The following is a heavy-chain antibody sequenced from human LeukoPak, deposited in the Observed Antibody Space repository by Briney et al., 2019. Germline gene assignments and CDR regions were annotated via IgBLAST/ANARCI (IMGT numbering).Heavy chain of an antibody. CDR1: GFTVSSNY. CDR2: ISGSGGST. Sequence: GGSLRLSCAASGFTVSSNYMSWVRQAPGKGLEWVSAISGSGGSTYYADSVKGRFTISRDNSKNTLYLQMNSLRAEDTAVYYCAKSDYYYDSSGYYGLYYFDYWGQGTLVTVSS. CDR3: AKSDYYYDSSGYYGLYYFDY. D-gene: IGHD3-22*01. J-gene: IGHJ4*02. V-gene: IGHV3-23*01.